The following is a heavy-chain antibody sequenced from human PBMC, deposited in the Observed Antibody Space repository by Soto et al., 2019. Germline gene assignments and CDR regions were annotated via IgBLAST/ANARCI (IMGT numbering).Heavy chain of an antibody. V-gene: IGHV3-23*01. CDR1: GFTFSSYA. J-gene: IGHJ2*01. CDR2: SSGSGGGST. D-gene: IGHD5-12*01. CDR3: ARAARWLQSRYFDL. Sequence: EVQLLESGGGLVQPGGALRLSCAASGFTFSSYALSWVRQAPGKGLEWVAGSSGSGGGSTYYADSAKGRFTISRDNSKNTLYLEINTLRADDTAVYYCARAARWLQSRYFDLWGRGTLVTVSS.